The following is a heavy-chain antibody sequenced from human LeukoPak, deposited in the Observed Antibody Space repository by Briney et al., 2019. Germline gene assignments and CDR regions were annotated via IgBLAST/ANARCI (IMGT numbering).Heavy chain of an antibody. J-gene: IGHJ6*02. Sequence: GGSLRLSCAASGFTFNNAWMSWVRQAPGKGLEWVSHISGTSKTINYADSVKGRFTISRDNAKNSLYLQMNSLRAEDTAVYYCARARSWGSSSPGGAYGMDVWGQGTTVIVSS. CDR3: ARARSWGSSSPGGAYGMDV. V-gene: IGHV3-48*01. D-gene: IGHD6-6*01. CDR2: ISGTSKTI. CDR1: GFTFNNAW.